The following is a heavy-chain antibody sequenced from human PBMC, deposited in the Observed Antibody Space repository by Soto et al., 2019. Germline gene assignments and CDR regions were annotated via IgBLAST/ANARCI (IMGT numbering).Heavy chain of an antibody. CDR2: INPNSGGT. CDR1: GYTFTGYY. V-gene: IGHV1-2*04. CDR3: ARGGPRVISTSPYYYYGMDV. J-gene: IGHJ6*02. D-gene: IGHD2-2*01. Sequence: ASVKVSCKASGYTFTGYYMHWVRQAPGQGLEWMGWINPNSGGTNYAQKFQGWVTMTRDTSISTAYMELSRLRSDDTAVYYCARGGPRVISTSPYYYYGMDVWGQGTTVTVS.